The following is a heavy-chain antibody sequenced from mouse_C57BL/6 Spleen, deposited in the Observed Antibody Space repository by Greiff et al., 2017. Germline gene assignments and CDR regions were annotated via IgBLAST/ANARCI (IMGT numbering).Heavy chain of an antibody. CDR3: SVTKSFDD. V-gene: IGHV5-17*01. Sequence: EVKLVESGGGLVKPARTLKLSCAVSGFSFSDYGMHWVRQAPEKGLEWVAYISSGCSTIYYADTVKGRIITSRDNANNTLFLQMTSQGSEDTAMYYCSVTKSFDDWGQGTTLTVAS. CDR1: GFSFSDYG. D-gene: IGHD1-3*01. J-gene: IGHJ2*01. CDR2: ISSGCSTI.